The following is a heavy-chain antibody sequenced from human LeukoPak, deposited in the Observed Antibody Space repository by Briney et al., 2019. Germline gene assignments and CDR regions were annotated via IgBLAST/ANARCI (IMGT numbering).Heavy chain of an antibody. Sequence: ASVKVSCKASGYTFTGYYMHWVRQAPGQGLEWMGIINPSGGSTSYAQKFQGRVTMTRDTSTSTVYMELSSLRSEDTAVYYCARDGGYCSGGSCYSCDYWGQGTLVTVSS. D-gene: IGHD2-15*01. V-gene: IGHV1-46*01. J-gene: IGHJ4*02. CDR1: GYTFTGYY. CDR3: ARDGGYCSGGSCYSCDY. CDR2: INPSGGST.